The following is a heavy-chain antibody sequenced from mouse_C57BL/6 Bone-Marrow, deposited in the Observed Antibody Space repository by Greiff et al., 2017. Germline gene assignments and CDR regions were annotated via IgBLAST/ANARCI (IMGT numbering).Heavy chain of an antibody. CDR2: IYPGDGDT. CDR3: ARSVYYSNYLFDY. J-gene: IGHJ2*01. D-gene: IGHD2-5*01. Sequence: QVQLQQSGPELVKPGASVKISCKASGYAFSSSWMNWVKQRPGKGLEWIGRIYPGDGDTNYNGKFKGKATLTADKSSSTAYTQLSSLTSEDSAVYFCARSVYYSNYLFDYWGQGTTLTVSS. V-gene: IGHV1-82*01. CDR1: GYAFSSSW.